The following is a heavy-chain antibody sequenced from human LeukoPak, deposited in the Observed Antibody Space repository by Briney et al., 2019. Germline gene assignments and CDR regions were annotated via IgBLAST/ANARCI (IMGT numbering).Heavy chain of an antibody. CDR1: GFTFGDYA. CDR2: IRSKAYGGTT. D-gene: IGHD3-16*01. Sequence: GGSLRLSCTASGFTFGDYAMSWVRQAPGKGLEWVGFIRSKAYGGTTEYAASVKGRFTISRDDSKSIAYLQMNSLKTEDTAVYYCTRAGGFYGFGGYFDYWGQGTLVTVSS. V-gene: IGHV3-49*04. J-gene: IGHJ4*02. CDR3: TRAGGFYGFGGYFDY.